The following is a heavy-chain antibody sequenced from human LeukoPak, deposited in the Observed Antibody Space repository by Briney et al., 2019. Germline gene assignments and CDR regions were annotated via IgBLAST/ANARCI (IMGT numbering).Heavy chain of an antibody. CDR2: ISWNSENI. J-gene: IGHJ6*04. V-gene: IGHV3-9*01. Sequence: GRSLRLSCAASGFMFDDYAMHWVGQAPGKGLEWVSTISWNSENIGYADSVKGRFTISRDNAKNSLYLQMNGLRAEDTALYYWQKVPSGGSRGCYEYFSSGRDVWGKGTRDTVSS. CDR1: GFMFDDYA. CDR3: QKVPSGGSRGCYEYFSSGRDV. D-gene: IGHD3-22*01.